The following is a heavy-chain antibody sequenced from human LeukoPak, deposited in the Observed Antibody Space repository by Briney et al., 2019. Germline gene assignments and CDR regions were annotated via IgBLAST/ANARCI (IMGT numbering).Heavy chain of an antibody. D-gene: IGHD6-6*01. CDR1: GFTLTDY. V-gene: IGHV1-2*02. Sequence: ASVKVSCKASGFTLTDYIHWVRQDPRQGLQWMGWIKPNSEDTDYAQKFQGRVTMTRDTSISTAYMELSRLRSDDTAVYYCARDRSSSRFSGAPFYMDVWGKGTTVTVSS. CDR2: IKPNSEDT. CDR3: ARDRSSSRFSGAPFYMDV. J-gene: IGHJ6*03.